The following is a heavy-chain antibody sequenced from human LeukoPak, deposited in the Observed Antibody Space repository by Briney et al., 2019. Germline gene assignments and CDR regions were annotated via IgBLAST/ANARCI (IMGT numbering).Heavy chain of an antibody. J-gene: IGHJ5*02. CDR3: ASDNWSYAASTGSHWFDP. D-gene: IGHD1-7*01. CDR2: FIPISSAA. CDR1: GGTFSNYG. V-gene: IGHV1-69*05. Sequence: ASVKVSCKASGGTFSNYGVSWVRQAPGQGLEWMGGFIPISSAAKYAQTFQGRVTITTDEYTSTAYMELGSLRSEDTAVYFCASDNWSYAASTGSHWFDPWGQGTLVTVSS.